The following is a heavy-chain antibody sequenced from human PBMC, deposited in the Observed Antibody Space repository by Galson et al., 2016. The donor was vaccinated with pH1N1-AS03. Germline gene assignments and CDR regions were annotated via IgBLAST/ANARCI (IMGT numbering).Heavy chain of an antibody. CDR2: IFYTGGT. CDR3: ARGGVLVPTNPEAFDI. CDR1: GGSISSGYHY. D-gene: IGHD2-8*02. J-gene: IGHJ3*02. Sequence: TLSLTCTVSGGSISSGYHYWSWFRHHPGKGLEWIGYIFYTGGTYYNPSLKSRSDTSLDTSKNQFSLNLNSVTAADTAVYFCARGGVLVPTNPEAFDIWGPGTMVTVSS. V-gene: IGHV4-31*03.